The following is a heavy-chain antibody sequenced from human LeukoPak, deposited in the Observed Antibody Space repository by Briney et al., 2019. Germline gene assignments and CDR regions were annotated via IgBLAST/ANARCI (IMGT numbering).Heavy chain of an antibody. Sequence: ERSLRLSCAASGFTFSDYGMHWVRQAPGKGLEWVAVISYDGSDKSYTDSVKGRFTISRDNSKNTLYPQMNSLRAEDTAVYYCAKDMTGYSYGLIDYWGQGTLVTVSS. CDR1: GFTFSDYG. CDR3: AKDMTGYSYGLIDY. CDR2: ISYDGSDK. D-gene: IGHD5-18*01. V-gene: IGHV3-30*18. J-gene: IGHJ4*02.